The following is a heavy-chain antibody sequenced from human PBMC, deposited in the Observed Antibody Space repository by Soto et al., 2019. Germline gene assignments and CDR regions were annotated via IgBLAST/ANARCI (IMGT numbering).Heavy chain of an antibody. J-gene: IGHJ4*02. Sequence: GGSLRLSCAASGFTVSSNYMSWVRQAPGKGLEWVSVIYSGGSTYYADSVKGRFTISRDNSKNTLYLQMNSLRAEDTAVYYCARAGAAPLSYFDYWGQGTLVTVS. D-gene: IGHD6-19*01. CDR3: ARAGAAPLSYFDY. V-gene: IGHV3-53*01. CDR2: IYSGGST. CDR1: GFTVSSNY.